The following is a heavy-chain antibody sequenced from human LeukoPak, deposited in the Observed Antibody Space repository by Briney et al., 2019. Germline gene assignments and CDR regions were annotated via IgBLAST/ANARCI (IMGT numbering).Heavy chain of an antibody. CDR2: ISASGRGT. D-gene: IGHD3-3*01. CDR3: AKKSPIFGVVIPLFDY. V-gene: IGHV3-23*01. CDR1: GFTFSRYS. Sequence: GGSLRLSCAASGFTFSRYSMNWVRQAPGKGLEWVSSISASGRGTYYADSVKGRFTISRDNSKNTLYLQVNSLRAEDTAVYHCAKKSPIFGVVIPLFDYWGQGTLVSVSS. J-gene: IGHJ4*02.